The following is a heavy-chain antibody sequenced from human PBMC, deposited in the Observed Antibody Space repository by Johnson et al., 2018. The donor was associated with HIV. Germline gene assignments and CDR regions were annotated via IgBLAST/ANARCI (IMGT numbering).Heavy chain of an antibody. J-gene: IGHJ3*02. D-gene: IGHD5-24*01. V-gene: IGHV3-30*04. Sequence: QVQLVESGGGVVQPGRSLRLSCAASGFTFISYAMHWVRQAPGKGLEWVAVISYDGSNKYYADSVKGRFTISRDNSKNTLYLQMNSLRAEDTALYYCAKEDGNLNAFDIWGQGTMVTVSS. CDR3: AKEDGNLNAFDI. CDR2: ISYDGSNK. CDR1: GFTFISYA.